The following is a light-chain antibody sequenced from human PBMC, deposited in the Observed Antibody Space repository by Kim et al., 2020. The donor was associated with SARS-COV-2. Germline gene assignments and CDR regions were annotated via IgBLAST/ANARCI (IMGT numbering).Light chain of an antibody. CDR3: CSYAGDYSTV. V-gene: IGLV2-23*02. Sequence: GQSITISCSGTSSDLGSYNLVSWDQQHPGKAPKLIIYEVSRRPSGVPDRFFGSKSDNTASLTISGLQAEDEADYYCCSYAGDYSTVFGGGTQLTVL. J-gene: IGLJ7*01. CDR1: SSDLGSYNL. CDR2: EVS.